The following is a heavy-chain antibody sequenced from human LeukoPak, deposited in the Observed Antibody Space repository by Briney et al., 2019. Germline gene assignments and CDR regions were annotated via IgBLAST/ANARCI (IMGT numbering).Heavy chain of an antibody. CDR3: AGEEWLVRGGDY. J-gene: IGHJ4*02. Sequence: SETLSLTCTVSGGSISSYYWSWIRQPPGKGLEWIEYIYYSGTTNYNPSLKSRVTISVDTSKNQFSLKLSSVTAADTAVYYCAGEEWLVRGGDYWGQGTLVTVSS. CDR1: GGSISSYY. D-gene: IGHD6-19*01. CDR2: IYYSGTT. V-gene: IGHV4-59*12.